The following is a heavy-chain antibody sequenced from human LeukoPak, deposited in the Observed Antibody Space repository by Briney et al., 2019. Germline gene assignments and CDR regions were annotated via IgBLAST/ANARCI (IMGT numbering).Heavy chain of an antibody. D-gene: IGHD2-2*01. J-gene: IGHJ4*02. CDR2: FDPEDGET. CDR1: GYTLTELS. V-gene: IGHV1-24*01. Sequence: GSVQVSCKVSGYTLTELSMHWVRQAPGKGLEWMGGFDPEDGETIYAQKFQGRVTMTEDTSTDSAYTELSSLTPEDTAVYYCATPPYCRRTSCHDYWGQGALVTVSS. CDR3: ATPPYCRRTSCHDY.